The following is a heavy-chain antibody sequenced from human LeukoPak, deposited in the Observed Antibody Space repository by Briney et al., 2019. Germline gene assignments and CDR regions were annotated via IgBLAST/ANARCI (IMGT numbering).Heavy chain of an antibody. Sequence: GASVKVSCKASGYTFTSYGISWVRQAPGQGLEWMGWISAYNGNTNYAQKLQGRVTMTTDTSTSTAYMELRSLRSDDTAVYYCARRPVAGWFLDYYYGMDVWGQGTTVTVSS. V-gene: IGHV1-18*01. J-gene: IGHJ6*02. CDR1: GYTFTSYG. CDR2: ISAYNGNT. CDR3: ARRPVAGWFLDYYYGMDV. D-gene: IGHD6-19*01.